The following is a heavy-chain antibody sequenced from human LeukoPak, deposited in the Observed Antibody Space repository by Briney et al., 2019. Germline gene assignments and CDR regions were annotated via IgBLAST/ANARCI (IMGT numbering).Heavy chain of an antibody. Sequence: AASVKVSCKASGYTFTSYDINWVRQATGQGLEWMGWLNPNSGNTGHAQKFQGRITMTRDTSISTAYMELSSLRSEDTAVYYCARGPPEHPQGYWGQGTLVTVSS. J-gene: IGHJ4*02. V-gene: IGHV1-8*01. CDR2: LNPNSGNT. D-gene: IGHD1-14*01. CDR1: GYTFTSYD. CDR3: ARGPPEHPQGY.